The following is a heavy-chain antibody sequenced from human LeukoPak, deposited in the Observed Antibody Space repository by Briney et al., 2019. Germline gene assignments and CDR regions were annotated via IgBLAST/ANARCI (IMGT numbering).Heavy chain of an antibody. CDR3: ARGYYFDD. CDR2: ISTNSHYI. CDR1: GFTFISYS. V-gene: IGHV3-21*01. Sequence: GGSLRLSCAASGFTFISYSINWVRQAPGKGLEWVSSISTNSHYIYYADSVKGRFTISRDNAKNSLYFQMHSLRAEDTAVYYCARGYYFDDWGQGTLVTVSS. J-gene: IGHJ4*02.